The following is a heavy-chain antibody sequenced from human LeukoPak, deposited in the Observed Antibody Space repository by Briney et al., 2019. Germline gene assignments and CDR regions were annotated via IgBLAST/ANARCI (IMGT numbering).Heavy chain of an antibody. CDR1: GYSFTNYW. V-gene: IGHV5-51*01. Sequence: GESLKISCKDSGYSFTNYWIGWVRQMPGKGLEWMGIIHSADSNTKYSPSFQGQVTISADKSISTAYLQWSGLKASDTAMYYCARQDGNSEFYFDSWGQGTLVTVSS. CDR3: ARQDGNSEFYFDS. D-gene: IGHD4-23*01. CDR2: IHSADSNT. J-gene: IGHJ4*02.